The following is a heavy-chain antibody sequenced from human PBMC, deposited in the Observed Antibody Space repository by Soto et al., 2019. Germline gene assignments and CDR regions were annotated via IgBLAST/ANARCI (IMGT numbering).Heavy chain of an antibody. CDR3: ATGRGQWLAVFDY. V-gene: IGHV3-74*01. CDR1: GFTFNTYW. J-gene: IGHJ4*02. Sequence: GGSLRLSCAASGFTFNTYWMHWVRQVPGKGLVWVSRINGDGSSTTYADSVKGRFTISRDNAKNTLFLQMNSLRAEDTAVYYWATGRGQWLAVFDYWGQGTLVTVSS. CDR2: INGDGSST. D-gene: IGHD6-19*01.